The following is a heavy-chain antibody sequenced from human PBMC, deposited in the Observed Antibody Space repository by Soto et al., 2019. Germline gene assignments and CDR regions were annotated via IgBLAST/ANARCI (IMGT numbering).Heavy chain of an antibody. CDR2: IIPIFGTA. V-gene: IGHV1-69*13. CDR1: GGTFSSYA. D-gene: IGHD3-22*01. J-gene: IGHJ3*02. CDR3: AGATTITMIVVGRLDAFDI. Sequence: GTSVKVSCKASGGTFSSYAISWVRQAPGQGLEWMGGIIPIFGTANYAQKFQGRVTITADESTSTAYMELSSLRSEDTAVYYCAGATTITMIVVGRLDAFDIWGQGTMVTVSS.